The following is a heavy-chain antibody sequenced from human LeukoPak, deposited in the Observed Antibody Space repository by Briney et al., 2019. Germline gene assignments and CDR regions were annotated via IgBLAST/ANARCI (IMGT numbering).Heavy chain of an antibody. D-gene: IGHD1-1*01. V-gene: IGHV3-23*01. J-gene: IGHJ5*02. CDR1: GFTFSSYA. Sequence: GGSLRLSCAASGFTFSSYAMSWVRQAPGKGLEWVSAISGSGGSTYYADSVKGRFTISRDNSKNTLYPQMNSLRAEDTAVYYCARGDERTKYNWFDPWGQGTLVTVSS. CDR3: ARGDERTKYNWFDP. CDR2: ISGSGGST.